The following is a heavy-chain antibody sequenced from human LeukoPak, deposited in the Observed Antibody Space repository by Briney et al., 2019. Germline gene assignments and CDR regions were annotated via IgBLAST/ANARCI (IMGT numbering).Heavy chain of an antibody. CDR3: ARDSTTVTTSYYYGMDV. D-gene: IGHD4-11*01. Sequence: GGSLRLSCAASGFTVGSNYMSWVRQAPGKGLEWVSVIYSGGSTYYADSVKGRFTISRDNSKNTLYLQMNSLRAEDTAVYYCARDSTTVTTSYYYGMDVWGQGTTVTVSS. J-gene: IGHJ6*02. CDR2: IYSGGST. CDR1: GFTVGSNY. V-gene: IGHV3-66*01.